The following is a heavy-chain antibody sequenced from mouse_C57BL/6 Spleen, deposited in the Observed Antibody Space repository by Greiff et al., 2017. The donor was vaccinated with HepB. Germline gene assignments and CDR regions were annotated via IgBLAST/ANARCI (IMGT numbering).Heavy chain of an antibody. CDR3: AREGYYDYDYWFAY. D-gene: IGHD2-4*01. V-gene: IGHV3-6*01. CDR2: ISYDGSN. J-gene: IGHJ3*01. CDR1: GYSITSGYY. Sequence: VQLQQSGPGLVKPSQSLSLTCSVTGYSITSGYYWNWIRQFPGNKLEWMGYISYDGSNNYNPSLKNRISITRDTSKNQFFLKLNSLTTEDTATYYCAREGYYDYDYWFAYWGQGTLVTVSA.